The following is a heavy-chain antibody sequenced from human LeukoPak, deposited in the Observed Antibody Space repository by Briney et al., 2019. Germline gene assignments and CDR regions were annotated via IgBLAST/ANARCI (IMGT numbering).Heavy chain of an antibody. J-gene: IGHJ6*03. CDR2: IRYDGSKK. CDR3: SRDPGDPRMKYYYYYYMDV. CDR1: GFTFSSYG. D-gene: IGHD2-21*02. Sequence: GGSLRLSCVASGFTFSSYGIHWVRQAPGKGLEWVAFIRYDGSKKSYADSVKGRFTISRDNSKNTLYLQMNSLKVDDTGVYYCSRDPGDPRMKYYYYYYMDVWGKGTAVTIS. V-gene: IGHV3-30*02.